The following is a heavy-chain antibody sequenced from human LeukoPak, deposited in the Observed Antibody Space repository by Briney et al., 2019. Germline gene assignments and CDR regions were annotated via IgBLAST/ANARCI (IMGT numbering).Heavy chain of an antibody. CDR2: IYYSGNT. Sequence: PSETLSLTCSVSGASFRSYYWSWIRQPPGKGLEWIGDIYYSGNTRYSPSLKGRVTISVDTSKNQFSLKLSSVTAADTAVYYCARARGYSYGRDFDYWGQGTLVTVSS. J-gene: IGHJ4*02. CDR1: GASFRSYY. V-gene: IGHV4-59*01. CDR3: ARARGYSYGRDFDY. D-gene: IGHD5-18*01.